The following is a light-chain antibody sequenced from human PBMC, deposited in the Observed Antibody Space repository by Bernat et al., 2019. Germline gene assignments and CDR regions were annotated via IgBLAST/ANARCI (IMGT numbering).Light chain of an antibody. V-gene: IGKV3-20*01. CDR3: QQHGSSLWT. CDR1: QSFGSTY. Sequence: DIVLTQSPGILSLSPGERATLSCRASQSFGSTYLAWYQQKPGQAPRLLIYGASSRATGIPDRFSGSGSGTDFTLSISRLEPEDFAVYYCQQHGSSLWTFGQGTKVEIK. J-gene: IGKJ1*01. CDR2: GAS.